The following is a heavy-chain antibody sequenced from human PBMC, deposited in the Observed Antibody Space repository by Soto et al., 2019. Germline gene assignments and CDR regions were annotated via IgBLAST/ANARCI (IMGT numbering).Heavy chain of an antibody. V-gene: IGHV3-48*02. Sequence: GGSLRLSCAASGFTFSSYSMNWVRQAPGKGLEWVSYISSSSSSIYYTNSVKGRFTISRDNAKNSLYLQMNSLRDEDTAVYYCARGPLYCSGGSCYSHFDYWGQGTLVTVSS. CDR3: ARGPLYCSGGSCYSHFDY. CDR1: GFTFSSYS. D-gene: IGHD2-15*01. J-gene: IGHJ4*02. CDR2: ISSSSSSI.